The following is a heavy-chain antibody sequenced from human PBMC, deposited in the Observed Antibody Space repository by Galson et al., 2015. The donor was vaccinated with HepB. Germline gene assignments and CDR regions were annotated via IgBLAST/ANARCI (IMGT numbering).Heavy chain of an antibody. CDR3: ARGSIARCTGTSCSFDY. J-gene: IGHJ4*02. CDR2: ISAYNGNT. D-gene: IGHD2-2*01. V-gene: IGHV1-18*01. Sequence: SVKVSCKASGYTFTSYGISWVRQAPGQGLEWMGWISAYNGNTNYAQKLQGRVTMTTDTSTSTAYMELSSLRSEDTAVYYCARGSIARCTGTSCSFDYWGQGTLVTVSS. CDR1: GYTFTSYG.